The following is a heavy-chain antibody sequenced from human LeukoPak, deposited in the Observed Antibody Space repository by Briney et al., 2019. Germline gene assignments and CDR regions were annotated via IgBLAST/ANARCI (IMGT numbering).Heavy chain of an antibody. V-gene: IGHV4-30-4*01. CDR2: IYYSGST. CDR3: ARGRIAVAGTFRNYYYGMDV. J-gene: IGHJ6*02. Sequence: SQTLSLTCTVSGGSISSGDYYWTWIRQPPGKGLEWIGYIYYSGSTYHNPSLKSRVTISVDTSKNQFSLKLSSVTAADTAVYYCARGRIAVAGTFRNYYYGMDVWGQGTTVTVSS. CDR1: GGSISSGDYY. D-gene: IGHD6-19*01.